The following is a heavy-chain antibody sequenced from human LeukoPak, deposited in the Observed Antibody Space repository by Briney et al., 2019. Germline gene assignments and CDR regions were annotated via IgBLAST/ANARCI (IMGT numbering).Heavy chain of an antibody. V-gene: IGHV4-30-2*01. Sequence: PSETLSLTCAVSGGSISSGGYSWSWIRQPPGKGLEWIGYIYHSGSTYYNPSLKSRVTISVDRSKNQFSLKLSSVTAADTAVYYCARGLPDIVVVPAARNFDYWGQGTLVTVSS. CDR1: GGSISSGGYS. D-gene: IGHD2-2*01. CDR2: IYHSGST. CDR3: ARGLPDIVVVPAARNFDY. J-gene: IGHJ4*02.